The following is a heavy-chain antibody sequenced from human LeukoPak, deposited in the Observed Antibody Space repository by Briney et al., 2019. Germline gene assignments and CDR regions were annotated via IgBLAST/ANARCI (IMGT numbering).Heavy chain of an antibody. D-gene: IGHD3-10*01. J-gene: IGHJ5*02. CDR2: ISAYNGNT. CDR3: ARRYGSGSQYNWFDP. CDR1: GYTFTDYY. V-gene: IGHV1-18*04. Sequence: ASVKVSCKASGYTFTDYYMYWVRQAPGQGLEWMGWISAYNGNTNYAQKLQGRVTMTTDTSTSTAYMELRSLRSDDTAVYYCARRYGSGSQYNWFDPWGQGTLVTVSS.